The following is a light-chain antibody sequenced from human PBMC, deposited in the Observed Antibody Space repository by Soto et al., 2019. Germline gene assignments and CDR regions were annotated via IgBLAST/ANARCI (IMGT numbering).Light chain of an antibody. CDR3: SSFTSSNTVV. CDR1: NSDVGGYNY. V-gene: IGLV2-14*03. J-gene: IGLJ3*02. CDR2: DVT. Sequence: QSALTQPASVSGSPGQSITISCTGTNSDVGGYNYVSWYQQHPDKAPKLMIYDVTNRPSGLSNRFSGSKSGNTASLTISGLQAEDEADYYCSSFTSSNTVVFGGGTKLTVL.